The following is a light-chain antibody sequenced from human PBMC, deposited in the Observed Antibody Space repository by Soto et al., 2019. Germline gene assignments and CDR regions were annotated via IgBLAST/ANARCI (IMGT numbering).Light chain of an antibody. J-gene: IGLJ1*01. V-gene: IGLV1-44*01. CDR1: GSNLGSNV. Sequence: QSVLTQPPSASGTPGQRVTISCSGSGSNLGSNVVNWYQQLPGTAPKLLIYSNTQRPSGVPDRFSGSKSGTSASLAISGLQSEDEADYYCAAWDDSLNGPVFGTGTKVTVL. CDR3: AAWDDSLNGPV. CDR2: SNT.